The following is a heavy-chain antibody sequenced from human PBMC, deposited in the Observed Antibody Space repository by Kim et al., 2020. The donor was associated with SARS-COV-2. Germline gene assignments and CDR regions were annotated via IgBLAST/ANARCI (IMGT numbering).Heavy chain of an antibody. Sequence: GGSLRLSCAASGFTFSSYAMSWVRQAPGKGLEWVAAISSSGGSTYYADSVKDRFTISRDNSKKTLYLQMNNLRAEDTAVYYCAKVRARLLGYYYYGMDDWGQGTPVTVSS. CDR1: GFTFSSYA. J-gene: IGHJ6*02. CDR3: AKVRARLLGYYYYGMDD. CDR2: ISSSGGST. V-gene: IGHV3-23*01. D-gene: IGHD2-8*02.